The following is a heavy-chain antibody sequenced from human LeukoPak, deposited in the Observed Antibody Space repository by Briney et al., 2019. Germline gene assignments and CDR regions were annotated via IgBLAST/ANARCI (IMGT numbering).Heavy chain of an antibody. D-gene: IGHD3-16*01. CDR2: INHSGST. V-gene: IGHV4-34*01. CDR1: GGSISSYY. J-gene: IGHJ4*02. Sequence: SETLSLTCTVSGGSISSYYWSWIRQPPGKGLEWIGEINHSGSTNYNPPLKSRVTISVDTSKNQFSLKLSSVTAADTAVYYCARARGVMEPSGYWGQGTLVTVSS. CDR3: ARARGVMEPSGY.